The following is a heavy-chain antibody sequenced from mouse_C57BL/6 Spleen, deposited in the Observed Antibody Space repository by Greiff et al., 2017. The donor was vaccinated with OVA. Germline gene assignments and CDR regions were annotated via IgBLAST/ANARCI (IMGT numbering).Heavy chain of an antibody. J-gene: IGHJ2*01. CDR3: ASQDLSLYYFDY. D-gene: IGHD2-3*01. CDR1: GYAFSSSW. V-gene: IGHV1-82*01. CDR2: LYPGDGDP. Sequence: QVQLQQSGPELVKPGASVKISCKASGYAFSSSWMNWVKQRPGKGLEWIGRLYPGDGDPNYNGKFKGKATLTADKSSSTAYMQLSSLTSEDSAVYFCASQDLSLYYFDYWGQGTTLTVSS.